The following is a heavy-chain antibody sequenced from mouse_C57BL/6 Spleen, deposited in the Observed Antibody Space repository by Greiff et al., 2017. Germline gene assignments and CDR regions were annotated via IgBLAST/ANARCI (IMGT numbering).Heavy chain of an antibody. CDR1: GYSITSGYY. V-gene: IGHV3-6*01. J-gene: IGHJ2*01. CDR2: ISYDGSN. D-gene: IGHD4-1*01. CDR3: ARGLGRVDY. Sequence: EVQLVESGPGLVKPSQSLSLTCSVTGYSITSGYYWNWIRQFPGNKLEWMGYISYDGSNNYNPSLKNRISITRDTSKNQFFLKLNSVTTEDTATYYCARGLGRVDYWGQGTTLTVSS.